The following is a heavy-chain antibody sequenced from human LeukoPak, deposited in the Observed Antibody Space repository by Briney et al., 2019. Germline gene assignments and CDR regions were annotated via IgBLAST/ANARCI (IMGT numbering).Heavy chain of an antibody. CDR1: GDSISSSNW. CDR2: IYHSGST. V-gene: IGHV4-4*02. J-gene: IGHJ4*02. CDR3: ARARDGYNFYFDY. D-gene: IGHD5-24*01. Sequence: SETLSLTCAVSGDSISSSNWWSWVRQPPGKGLEWIGEIYHSGSTNYNPSLKSRVTISVDKSKNQFSLKLSSVIAADTAVYYCARARDGYNFYFDYWGQGTLVTVSS.